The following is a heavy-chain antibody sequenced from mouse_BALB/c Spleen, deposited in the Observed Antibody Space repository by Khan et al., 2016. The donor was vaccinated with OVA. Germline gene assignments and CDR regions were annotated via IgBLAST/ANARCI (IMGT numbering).Heavy chain of an antibody. D-gene: IGHD2-14*01. CDR2: MIYTGYT. Sequence: EVQLQESGPSLVKPSQTLSLTCSVTGDSITSGYWSWIRQFPGNKLEYMGYMIYTGYTAYNPSLNSRIAITRHTSKNQHYLQLNSVTAEDTATYYCARSTDRYAFAYWGQGTLVTVSA. CDR1: GDSITSGY. CDR3: ARSTDRYAFAY. V-gene: IGHV3-8*02. J-gene: IGHJ3*01.